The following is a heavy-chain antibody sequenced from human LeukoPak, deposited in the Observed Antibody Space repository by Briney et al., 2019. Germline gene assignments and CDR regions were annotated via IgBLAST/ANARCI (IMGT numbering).Heavy chain of an antibody. J-gene: IGHJ4*02. CDR2: INPNSGGT. Sequence: ASVKVSCKASGYTFTGYYMHWVRQAPGQGLEWMGWINPNSGGTNYAQKFQGRVTMTRDTSISTAYMELSRLRSDDTAVYYCARVETHYYGSGSYYPRGYFDYWGQGTLVTVSS. V-gene: IGHV1-2*02. D-gene: IGHD3-10*01. CDR1: GYTFTGYY. CDR3: ARVETHYYGSGSYYPRGYFDY.